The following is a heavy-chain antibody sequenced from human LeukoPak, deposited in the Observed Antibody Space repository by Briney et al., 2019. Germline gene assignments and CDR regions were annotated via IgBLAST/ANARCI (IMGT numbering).Heavy chain of an antibody. V-gene: IGHV3-23*01. CDR3: ATGKNKYGGNYAEHFQY. CDR1: GCTFTTYA. CDR2: ISGSGGST. Sequence: PGGSLRLSCAASGCTFTTYAMSWVRQAPGKGLEWVSAISGSGGSTYYADSVKGRFTISSDNSKNTVYLQMNSLRAEDTAVYYCATGKNKYGGNYAEHFQYWGQGTLVTVSS. D-gene: IGHD4/OR15-4a*01. J-gene: IGHJ1*01.